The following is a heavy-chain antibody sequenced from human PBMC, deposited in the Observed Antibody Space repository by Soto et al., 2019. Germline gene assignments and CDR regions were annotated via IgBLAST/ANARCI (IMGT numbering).Heavy chain of an antibody. CDR1: GYTFSSYN. J-gene: IGHJ5*02. Sequence: QVQLVQSGAEVKRPGASVKVSCKASGYTFSSYNIYWVRQASGQGLEWMGWINHNSGDTGYEHNFLGRVTLTRDPAIRTAYMELNSLKSEDTAVYYCARGGRYLEWFPWFDPWGQGTLVTVSS. D-gene: IGHD3-3*01. CDR2: INHNSGDT. V-gene: IGHV1-8*01. CDR3: ARGGRYLEWFPWFDP.